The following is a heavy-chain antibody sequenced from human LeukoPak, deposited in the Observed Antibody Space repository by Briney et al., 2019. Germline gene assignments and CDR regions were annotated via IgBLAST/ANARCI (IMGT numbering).Heavy chain of an antibody. D-gene: IGHD6-19*01. J-gene: IGHJ4*02. Sequence: GGSLRLSCAASGFRFSDYYMSWIRQAPGQGVDWVSYIGTSGTTMYYADSVEGRFTISRDNAKNSLSLQMNSLRVEDTAVYYCARRGVSRFGSGWTDFYDYWGQGILVTVSS. CDR3: ARRGVSRFGSGWTDFYDY. CDR2: IGTSGTTM. CDR1: GFRFSDYY. V-gene: IGHV3-11*01.